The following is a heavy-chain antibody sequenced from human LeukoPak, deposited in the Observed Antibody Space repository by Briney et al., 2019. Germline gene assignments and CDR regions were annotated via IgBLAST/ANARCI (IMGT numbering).Heavy chain of an antibody. CDR2: ILNDGSNE. CDR1: RFTFSSYG. V-gene: IGHV3-33*01. J-gene: IGHJ3*02. Sequence: GGSLRLSCAASRFTFSSYGMHWFRQAPGKGLEWVALILNDGSNEYYADSVKGRFTISRDNSKNTLYLQMNSLRAEDTALYYCARDDSRSGNAFDIWGQGTMVTVSS. CDR3: ARDDSRSGNAFDI. D-gene: IGHD3-22*01.